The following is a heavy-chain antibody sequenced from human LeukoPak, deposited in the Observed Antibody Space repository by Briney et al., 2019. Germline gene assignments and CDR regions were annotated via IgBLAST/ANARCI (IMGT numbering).Heavy chain of an antibody. CDR3: ARGSRYCSSTSCYVTDYYYYYGMDV. J-gene: IGHJ6*02. Sequence: SQTLSLTCTVSGGSINSGGYYWSWIRQHPGKGLEWIGYIYYSGSTYYNPSLKSRVTISVDTSKNQFSLKLSSVTAADTAVYYCARGSRYCSSTSCYVTDYYYYYGMDVWGQGTTVTVSS. D-gene: IGHD2-2*01. V-gene: IGHV4-31*03. CDR1: GGSINSGGYY. CDR2: IYYSGST.